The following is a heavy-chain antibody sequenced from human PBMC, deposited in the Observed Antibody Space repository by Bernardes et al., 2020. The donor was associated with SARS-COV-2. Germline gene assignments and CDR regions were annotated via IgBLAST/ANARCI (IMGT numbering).Heavy chain of an antibody. V-gene: IGHV4-39*01. D-gene: IGHD2-21*02. CDR2: IYYGGRT. Sequence: SETLSLTCTVSGGSISRSTYFWGWLRQPPGQGLVWIGSIYYGGRTYYNPSLKSRVTISVDASKNQFSLKLTSVTDADTAVYYCARMRYCGSACYSVLDYWGQGTLVTVSS. CDR1: GGSISRSTYF. CDR3: ARMRYCGSACYSVLDY. J-gene: IGHJ4*02.